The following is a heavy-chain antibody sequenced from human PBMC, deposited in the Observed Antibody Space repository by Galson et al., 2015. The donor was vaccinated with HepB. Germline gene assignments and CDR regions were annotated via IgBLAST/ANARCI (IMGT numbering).Heavy chain of an antibody. CDR1: GLTVSSNY. D-gene: IGHD4-11*01. J-gene: IGHJ4*02. CDR3: ATYYSNDY. Sequence: SLRLSCAASGLTVSSNYMSWVRQAPGKGLEWVSVIHRGGSTYYADSVKGRFTISRDYSKNTLYLQMNSLRAEDTAVYYCATYYSNDYRGQGTLVTVSS. CDR2: IHRGGST. V-gene: IGHV3-53*01.